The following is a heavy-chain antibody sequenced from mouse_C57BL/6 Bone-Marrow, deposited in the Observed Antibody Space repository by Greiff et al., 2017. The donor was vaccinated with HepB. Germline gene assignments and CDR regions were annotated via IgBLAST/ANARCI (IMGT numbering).Heavy chain of an antibody. J-gene: IGHJ2*01. Sequence: QVQLKQSGPELVKPGASVKISCKASGYSFTSYYIHWVKQRPGQGLEWIGWIYPGSGNTKYNEKFKGKATLTADTSSSTAYMQLSSLTSEDSAVYYCARRRGQLRLRFDYWGQGTTLTVSS. D-gene: IGHD3-2*02. V-gene: IGHV1-66*01. CDR1: GYSFTSYY. CDR2: IYPGSGNT. CDR3: ARRRGQLRLRFDY.